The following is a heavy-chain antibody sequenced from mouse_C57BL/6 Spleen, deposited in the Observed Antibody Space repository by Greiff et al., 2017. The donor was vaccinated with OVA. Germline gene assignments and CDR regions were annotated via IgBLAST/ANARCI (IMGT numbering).Heavy chain of an antibody. CDR1: GYTFTSYW. Sequence: QIQLQQPGAELVKPGASVKLSCKASGYTFTSYWMHWVKQRPGQGLEWIGMIHPNSGSTNYNEKFKSKATLTVDKSSSTAYMQLSSLTSEDSAVYYCARTPAITTVEYFDVWGTGTTVTVSS. CDR3: ARTPAITTVEYFDV. CDR2: IHPNSGST. D-gene: IGHD1-1*01. V-gene: IGHV1-64*01. J-gene: IGHJ1*03.